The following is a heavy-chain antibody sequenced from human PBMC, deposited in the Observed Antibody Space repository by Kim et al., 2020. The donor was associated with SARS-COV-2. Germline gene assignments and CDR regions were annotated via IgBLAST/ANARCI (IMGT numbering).Heavy chain of an antibody. CDR3: ANLIVVVTAIHDAFDI. Sequence: SVKGRFTISRANSKTPLYLQMNSLRAEDTAVYYCANLIVVVTAIHDAFDIWGQGTMVTVSS. D-gene: IGHD2-21*02. V-gene: IGHV3-23*01. J-gene: IGHJ3*02.